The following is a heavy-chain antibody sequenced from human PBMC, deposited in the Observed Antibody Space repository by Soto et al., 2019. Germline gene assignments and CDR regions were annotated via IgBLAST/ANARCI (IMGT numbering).Heavy chain of an antibody. V-gene: IGHV1-18*04. J-gene: IGHJ4*02. CDR3: AGETIAVAGTRGGFDF. CDR1: GYPYTNNG. Sequence: GASVKVSCKASGYPYTNNGISWVRQAPGQGLEWMGWMSAYNGGTNYAQKLQGRVTMTTDTSTSTAYMELRSLTSDDTAVYYCAGETIAVAGTRGGFDFWGQGTLVTASS. D-gene: IGHD6-19*01. CDR2: MSAYNGGT.